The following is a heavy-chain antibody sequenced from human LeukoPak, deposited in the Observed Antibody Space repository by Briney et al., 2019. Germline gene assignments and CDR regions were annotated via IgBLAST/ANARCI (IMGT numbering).Heavy chain of an antibody. CDR1: GFTFSSYE. D-gene: IGHD2-2*01. V-gene: IGHV3-48*03. J-gene: IGHJ4*02. CDR2: ISSSGSTI. CDR3: ARGVVPAANVNFGFDY. Sequence: GGSLRLSCAASGFTFSSYEMNWVRQAPGKGLEWVSYISSSGSTIYYADSVKGRFTISRDNAKNSLYLQMNSLRAEDTAVYYCARGVVPAANVNFGFDYWGQGTLVTVSS.